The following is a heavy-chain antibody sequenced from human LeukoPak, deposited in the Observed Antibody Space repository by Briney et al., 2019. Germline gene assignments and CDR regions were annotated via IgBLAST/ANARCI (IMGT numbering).Heavy chain of an antibody. CDR1: GRSISSYY. J-gene: IGHJ4*02. CDR2: IYTSGST. V-gene: IGHV4-4*07. D-gene: IGHD3-10*01. Sequence: SETLSLTCTVSGRSISSYYWSWIRQPAGKGLEWIGRIYTSGSTNYNPSLKSRVTMAVDTSKNQFSLKLSSVTAADTAVYYCARSGAPEIIDYWGQGTLVTVSS. CDR3: ARSGAPEIIDY.